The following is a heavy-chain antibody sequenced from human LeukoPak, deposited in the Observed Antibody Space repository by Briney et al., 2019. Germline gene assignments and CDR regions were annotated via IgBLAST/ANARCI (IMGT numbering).Heavy chain of an antibody. CDR1: GFTFSGSA. Sequence: GGSLRLSRAAPGFTFSGSAMHWVRQASGKGLEWVGRIRSKANSYATAYAASVKGRFTISRDDSKNTAYLQMNSLKTEDTAVYYCTRPFPSWGQGTLVTVSS. CDR2: IRSKANSYAT. V-gene: IGHV3-73*01. J-gene: IGHJ4*02. CDR3: TRPFPS.